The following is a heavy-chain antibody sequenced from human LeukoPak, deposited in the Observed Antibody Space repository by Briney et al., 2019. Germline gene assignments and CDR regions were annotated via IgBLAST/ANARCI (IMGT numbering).Heavy chain of an antibody. Sequence: ASVKVSCKASGYTFTSYDINWVRQATGQGLELMGWMNPNSGNTGYAQKFQGRVTMTRNTSISTAYMELSSLRSEDTAVYYCAKDHLPGIVVADRDYWGQGTLVTVSS. CDR2: MNPNSGNT. D-gene: IGHD6-19*01. J-gene: IGHJ4*02. CDR1: GYTFTSYD. V-gene: IGHV1-8*01. CDR3: AKDHLPGIVVADRDY.